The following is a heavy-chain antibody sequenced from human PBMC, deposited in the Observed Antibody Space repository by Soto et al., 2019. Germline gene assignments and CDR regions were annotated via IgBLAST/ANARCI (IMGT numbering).Heavy chain of an antibody. J-gene: IGHJ3*02. D-gene: IGHD6-6*01. V-gene: IGHV1-69*06. CDR2: IIPIFGTA. Sequence: SVKVSCKASGGTFSSYAISWVRQAPGQGLEWMGGIIPIFGTASYAQKFQGRVTITADKSTSTAYMELSSLRSEDTAVYYCARARIAARRPDAFDIWGQGTMVTVSS. CDR1: GGTFSSYA. CDR3: ARARIAARRPDAFDI.